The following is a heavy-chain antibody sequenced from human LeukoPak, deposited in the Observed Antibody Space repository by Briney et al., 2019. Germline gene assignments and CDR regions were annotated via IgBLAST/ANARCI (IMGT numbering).Heavy chain of an antibody. CDR2: INHSGST. Sequence: SETLSLTCAVYGGSFSGYYWSWIRQPPGKGLEWIGEINHSGSTNYNPSLKSRVTISVDTSKNQFSLKPSSVTAADTAVYYCARGRGNWNLDYFDYWGQGTLVTVSS. CDR3: ARGRGNWNLDYFDY. D-gene: IGHD1-7*01. J-gene: IGHJ4*02. CDR1: GGSFSGYY. V-gene: IGHV4-34*01.